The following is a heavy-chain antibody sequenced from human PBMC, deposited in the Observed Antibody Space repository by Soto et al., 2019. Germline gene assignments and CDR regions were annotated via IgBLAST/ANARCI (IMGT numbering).Heavy chain of an antibody. CDR2: ISGSGGST. CDR3: AKDSSVWYFRDDAFDI. Sequence: EVQLLESGGGLVQPGGSLRLSCAASGFTFSSYAMSWVRQAPGKGLEWVSAISGSGGSTYYADSVKGRFTISRDNSKNTLYLQMNGLRAEDTAVYYCAKDSSVWYFRDDAFDIWGQGTMVTVSS. CDR1: GFTFSSYA. J-gene: IGHJ3*02. V-gene: IGHV3-23*01. D-gene: IGHD6-19*01.